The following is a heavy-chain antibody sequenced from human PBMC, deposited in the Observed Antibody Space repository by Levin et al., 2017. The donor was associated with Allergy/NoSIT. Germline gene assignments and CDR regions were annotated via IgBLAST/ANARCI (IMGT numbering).Heavy chain of an antibody. CDR3: AKDDGAYDSWGGPFDY. D-gene: IGHD5-12*01. J-gene: IGHJ4*02. CDR1: GFTFSSYA. Sequence: SCAASGFTFSSYAMNWVRQAPGKGLEWVSGIRGSAGSTYYADSVKGRFTISRDNSKNTLYLQMSSLRAEDTAVYYCAKDDGAYDSWGGPFDYGGQGTLVTVSS. V-gene: IGHV3-23*01. CDR2: IRGSAGST.